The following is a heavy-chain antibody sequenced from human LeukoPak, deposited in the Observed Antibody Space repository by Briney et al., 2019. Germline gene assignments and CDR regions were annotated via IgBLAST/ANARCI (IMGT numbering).Heavy chain of an antibody. CDR1: GFTFNTYE. CDR2: ISSSGSTI. V-gene: IGHV3-48*03. J-gene: IGHJ4*02. D-gene: IGHD5-18*01. CDR3: ASTTGYSYGYFDY. Sequence: GGSLRLSCAASGFTFNTYEMNWVRQAPGKGLEWVSYISSSGSTIYYADSVKGRFTLSRDNAQNSLYLQMNSLRAEDTAVYYCASTTGYSYGYFDYWGQGTLVTVSS.